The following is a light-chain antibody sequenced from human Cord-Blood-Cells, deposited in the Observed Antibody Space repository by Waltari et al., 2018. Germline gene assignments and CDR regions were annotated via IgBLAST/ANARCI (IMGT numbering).Light chain of an antibody. Sequence: QSALTQPRSVSGSPRQSVTISCTGTSRAVVGYNSVSWYQQHPGKAPKLMIYDVSKRPSGVPDRFSGSKSGNTASLTISGLQAEDEADYYCCSYAGSYTFVFGTGTKVTVL. CDR1: SRAVVGYNS. J-gene: IGLJ1*01. CDR2: DVS. V-gene: IGLV2-11*01. CDR3: CSYAGSYTFV.